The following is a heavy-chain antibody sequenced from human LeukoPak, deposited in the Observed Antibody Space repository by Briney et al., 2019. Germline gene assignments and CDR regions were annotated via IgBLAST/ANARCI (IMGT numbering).Heavy chain of an antibody. CDR2: IYPGDSDT. D-gene: IGHD6-19*01. V-gene: IGHV5-51*01. J-gene: IGHJ3*02. CDR3: ARIAVAGTPDAFDI. CDR1: GYSFTSYW. Sequence: GESLKISCKGSGYSFTSYWIGWVRQMPGKGLEWMGIIYPGDSDTRYSPSFQGQVTISADKSISTAYLQWSSLKASDTAMYHCARIAVAGTPDAFDIWGQGQWSPSLQ.